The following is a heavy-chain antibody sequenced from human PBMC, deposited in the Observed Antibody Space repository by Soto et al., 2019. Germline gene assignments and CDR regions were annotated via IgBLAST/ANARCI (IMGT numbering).Heavy chain of an antibody. D-gene: IGHD2-21*02. CDR2: INPNSGGT. Sequence: ASVKVSCKXSGYTFTGYYMHWVRQAPGQGLEWMGWINPNSGGTNYAQKFQGWVTMTRDTSISTAYMELSRLRSDDTAVYYCARGAYCGGDCYDLDYWGQGTLVTVSS. V-gene: IGHV1-2*04. CDR3: ARGAYCGGDCYDLDY. CDR1: GYTFTGYY. J-gene: IGHJ4*02.